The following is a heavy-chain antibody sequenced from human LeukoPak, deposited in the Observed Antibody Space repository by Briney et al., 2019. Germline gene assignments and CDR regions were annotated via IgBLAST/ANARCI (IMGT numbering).Heavy chain of an antibody. J-gene: IGHJ4*02. CDR1: GAYITSYY. D-gene: IGHD5-18*01. V-gene: IGHV4-59*01. Sequence: SETLSLTCTVSGAYITSYYWSWIRQPPGKGLEWIGYIYYSGSTNYNPSLKSRVTISLDTSKSQFSLKLSSVTAADTAVYYCARVSPRYSSLSIDPDPGPPDYWGQGTLVTVSS. CDR2: IYYSGST. CDR3: ARVSPRYSSLSIDPDPGPPDY.